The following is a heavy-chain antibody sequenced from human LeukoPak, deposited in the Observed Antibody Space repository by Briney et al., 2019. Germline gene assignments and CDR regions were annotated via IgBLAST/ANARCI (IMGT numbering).Heavy chain of an antibody. D-gene: IGHD2-21*01. CDR1: VYTLTNYG. CDR2: ISAYNGNT. V-gene: IGHV1-18*01. Sequence: ASVNVPRKSSVYTLTNYGISWVRQAPGKGLAGMGLISAYNGNTNYAQKLKDRVTMTRDRSIHTVYVALSTQSCDGGAVYYLPRGGTPSYYYYMDVWGKGTTVTVSS. CDR3: PRGGTPSYYYYMDV. J-gene: IGHJ6*03.